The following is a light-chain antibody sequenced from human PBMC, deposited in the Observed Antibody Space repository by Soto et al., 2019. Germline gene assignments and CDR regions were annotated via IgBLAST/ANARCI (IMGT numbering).Light chain of an antibody. CDR1: YDISSS. CDR3: QQLSHYPYT. CDR2: DSS. J-gene: IGKJ2*01. Sequence: DLQLTQSPAFLSASVEARVTISCRASYDISSSLAWYQQEPGQPPKLLIYDSSTLQTGVPSRSNGSGSGRKFTLTISCLQFGDCATYFCQQLSHYPYTFGQGTKLAI. V-gene: IGKV1-9*01.